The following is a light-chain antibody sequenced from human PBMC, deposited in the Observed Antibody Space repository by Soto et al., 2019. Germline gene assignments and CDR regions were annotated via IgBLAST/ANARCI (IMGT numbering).Light chain of an antibody. V-gene: IGKV3-15*01. Sequence: EIVMTQSPATLSVSPGERATLSCRASQSVSSNLVWYQQKPGQAPRLLIYGASTRATGIPARFSGSGSGTEFTLTINSLQSEDFAVYYCQQYGSSQWTFGQGTKVEIK. CDR1: QSVSSN. J-gene: IGKJ1*01. CDR3: QQYGSSQWT. CDR2: GAS.